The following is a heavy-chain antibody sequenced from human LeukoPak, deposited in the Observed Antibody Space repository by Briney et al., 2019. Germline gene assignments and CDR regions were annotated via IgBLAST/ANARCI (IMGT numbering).Heavy chain of an antibody. CDR3: ARWDTAMGGYDY. D-gene: IGHD5-18*01. V-gene: IGHV3-21*01. J-gene: IGHJ4*02. CDR2: ISSSSSYI. CDR1: GFTFSSYS. Sequence: GGSLRLSCAASGFTFSSYSMNWVRQAPGKGLEWVSSISSSSSYIYYADSVKGRFTISRDNAKNSLYLQMNSLRAEDTAVYYCARWDTAMGGYDYWGQGTLVTVSS.